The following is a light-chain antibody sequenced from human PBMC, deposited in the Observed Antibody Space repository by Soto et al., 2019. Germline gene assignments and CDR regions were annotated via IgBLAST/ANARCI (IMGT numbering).Light chain of an antibody. CDR2: DVS. CDR1: SSDVGGYNY. Sequence: QSALTQPASVSGSPGQSITISCTGTSSDVGGYNYVSWYQQHPGKAPKLMIYDVSNRPSGVSNRFSGSKSGNTASLTISGLQAEDEADYYCSSYTSGSTLVYVFGTGTKLTVL. CDR3: SSYTSGSTLVYV. J-gene: IGLJ1*01. V-gene: IGLV2-14*01.